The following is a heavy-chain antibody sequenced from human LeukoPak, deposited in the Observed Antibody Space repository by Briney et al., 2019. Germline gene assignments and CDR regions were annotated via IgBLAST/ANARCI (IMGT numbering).Heavy chain of an antibody. CDR1: GYTFTTYD. J-gene: IGHJ4*02. D-gene: IGHD5-18*01. CDR2: MNPNSDNT. Sequence: ASVKVSCKASGYTFTTYDINWVRQATGQGLEWMGWMNPNSDNTGYAQKFQGRVTMTRNTSISTAYMELSSLRSDDTAVYYCAKTWIQLWLLGYWGQGTLVTVSS. CDR3: AKTWIQLWLLGY. V-gene: IGHV1-8*01.